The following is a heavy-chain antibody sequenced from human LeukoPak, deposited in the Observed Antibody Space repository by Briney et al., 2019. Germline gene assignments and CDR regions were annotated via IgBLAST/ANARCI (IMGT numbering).Heavy chain of an antibody. J-gene: IGHJ2*01. CDR2: INHSGST. CDR3: ARDPSQVRGVTPYWYFDL. Sequence: PSETLSLTCAVYGGSFSGYYWSWIRQPPGKGLEWIGEINHSGSTNYNPSLKSRVTISVDTSKNQFSLKLSSVTAADTAVYYCARDPSQVRGVTPYWYFDLWGRGTLVTVSS. V-gene: IGHV4-34*01. D-gene: IGHD3-10*01. CDR1: GGSFSGYY.